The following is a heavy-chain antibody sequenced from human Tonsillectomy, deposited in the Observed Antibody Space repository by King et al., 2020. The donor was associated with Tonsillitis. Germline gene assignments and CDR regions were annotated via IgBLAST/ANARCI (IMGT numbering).Heavy chain of an antibody. Sequence: VQLVESGGGLVKPGGSLRLSCAVSGFTFSSYTMNWVRQAPGKGLEWVSSISSSSSYIYYADSVKGRFTVSRDNAKNSLYLQMNSLRAEDTAVYYCARDLDYYFDYWGQGTLVTVSS. CDR3: ARDLDYYFDY. J-gene: IGHJ4*02. CDR2: ISSSSSYI. CDR1: GFTFSSYT. D-gene: IGHD2-21*01. V-gene: IGHV3-21*01.